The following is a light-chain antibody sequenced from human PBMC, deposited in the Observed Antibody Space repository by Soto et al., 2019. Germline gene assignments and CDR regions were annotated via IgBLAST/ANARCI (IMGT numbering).Light chain of an antibody. V-gene: IGKV3-20*01. CDR1: QSVSSNY. CDR3: QQYGVSPAT. J-gene: IGKJ4*01. CDR2: GTS. Sequence: EIVLTQSPGILSLSPGDGATLSCRASQSVSSNYLAWYQQNPGQAPRLLIYGTSTRASGIPDRFSGSGSGMDFTLTITRLEPEDFAVYFCQQYGVSPATFGGGTKVDIK.